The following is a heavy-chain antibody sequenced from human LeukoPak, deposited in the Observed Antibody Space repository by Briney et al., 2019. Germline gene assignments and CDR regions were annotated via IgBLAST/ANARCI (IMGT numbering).Heavy chain of an antibody. CDR1: GVSITSGNNY. Sequence: SETLSLTCTVSGVSITSGNNYWHWIRQSPGKGLEWIGFIYSGGRTNYNQFIRSRVVISADTSKNQISLRVDSMTAADTAVYYCVKAPTVAGSYGWFDPWGQGTLVTVSS. J-gene: IGHJ5*02. CDR2: IYSGGRT. CDR3: VKAPTVAGSYGWFDP. D-gene: IGHD6-19*01. V-gene: IGHV4-30-4*08.